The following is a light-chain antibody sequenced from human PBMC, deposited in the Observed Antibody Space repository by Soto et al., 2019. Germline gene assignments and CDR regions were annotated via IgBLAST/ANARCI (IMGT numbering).Light chain of an antibody. Sequence: QSVLTQSPSASASLGASVKLTCTLSSGHSSYAIAWHQQQPEKGPRYLMKLNSDGSHSKGDGIPGRFSGSSSGAERYLTISSLQSQDGADYYSQTWRTGIQYVFGTGTELTVL. CDR1: SGHSSYA. CDR2: LNSDGSH. V-gene: IGLV4-69*01. J-gene: IGLJ1*01. CDR3: QTWRTGIQYV.